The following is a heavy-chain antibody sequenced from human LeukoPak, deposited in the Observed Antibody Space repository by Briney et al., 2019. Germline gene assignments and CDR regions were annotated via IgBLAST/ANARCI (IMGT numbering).Heavy chain of an antibody. V-gene: IGHV4-34*01. J-gene: IGHJ3*02. D-gene: IGHD3-10*01. CDR1: GGSFSGYY. Sequence: SETLSLTCAVYGGSFSGYYWSWIHQPPGKGLEWIGEINHSGSTNYNPSLKSRVTISVDTSKNQFSLKLSSVTAADTAVYYCARHLSLFYGSGSYHRRESAFDIWGQGTMVTVSS. CDR2: INHSGST. CDR3: ARHLSLFYGSGSYHRRESAFDI.